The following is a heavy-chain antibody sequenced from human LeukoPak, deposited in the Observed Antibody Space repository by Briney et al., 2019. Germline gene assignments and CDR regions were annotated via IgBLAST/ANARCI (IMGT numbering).Heavy chain of an antibody. V-gene: IGHV4-61*02. CDR2: IYTSGST. D-gene: IGHD3-22*01. CDR3: ARATYCYDSRGYYYPNYYYYYMDV. J-gene: IGHJ6*03. Sequence: PSETLSLTCTVSGGSISSGSYYWSWIRQPAGKGLEWIGRIYTSGSTNYNPSLKSRVTISVDTSKNQFSLKLSSVTAADTAVYYCARATYCYDSRGYYYPNYYYYYMDVWGKGTTVTVSS. CDR1: GGSISSGSYY.